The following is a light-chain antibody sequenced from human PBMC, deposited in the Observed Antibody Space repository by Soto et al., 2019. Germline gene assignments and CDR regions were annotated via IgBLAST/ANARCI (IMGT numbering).Light chain of an antibody. CDR3: GSYTSSSTRV. Sequence: QSALTQPASVSGSPGQSITIYCTGTSSDVGAYDYVSWYQQHPGKAPKLMIYEVTNRPSGVSDRFSGSKSGNTASLTISGLQAEDEADYYCGSYTSSSTRVFGGGTQVTVL. J-gene: IGLJ3*02. CDR2: EVT. V-gene: IGLV2-14*01. CDR1: SSDVGAYDY.